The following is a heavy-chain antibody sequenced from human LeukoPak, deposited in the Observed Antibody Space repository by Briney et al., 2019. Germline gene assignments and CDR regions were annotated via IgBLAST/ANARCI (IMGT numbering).Heavy chain of an antibody. D-gene: IGHD1-26*01. Sequence: GGTLRLSCAASGFTFSSYSMNWVRQAPGKGLEWVSSISSSSSYIYYADSVKGRFTISRDNAKHSLYLQMNSLRAEDTAVYYCASSPGGSYHFDYWGQGTLVTVSS. CDR2: ISSSSSYI. CDR3: ASSPGGSYHFDY. V-gene: IGHV3-21*01. CDR1: GFTFSSYS. J-gene: IGHJ4*02.